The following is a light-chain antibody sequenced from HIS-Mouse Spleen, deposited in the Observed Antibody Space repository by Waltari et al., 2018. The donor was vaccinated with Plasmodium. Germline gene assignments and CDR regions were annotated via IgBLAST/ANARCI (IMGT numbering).Light chain of an antibody. CDR3: QQYHNWPRT. Sequence: EIVMTQSPATLSVSPGERATLSCRASQSVSSNLACYQQKPGQAPRLITYGASTRATGIPARFSGSGSGTEFTLTISSMQSEDFAVYYCQQYHNWPRTFGQGTKVEIK. CDR2: GAS. V-gene: IGKV3-15*01. CDR1: QSVSSN. J-gene: IGKJ1*01.